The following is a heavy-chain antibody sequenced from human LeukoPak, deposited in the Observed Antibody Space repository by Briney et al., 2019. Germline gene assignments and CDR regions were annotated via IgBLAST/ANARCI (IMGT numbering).Heavy chain of an antibody. CDR3: AKGANGISTDY. V-gene: IGHV4-59*01. CDR2: IYYSGIT. D-gene: IGHD1-14*01. Sequence: KPSETLSLTCTVSGGSISSYYWSWIRQPPGKGLEWIGYIYYSGITNYNPSLKSRVTISVDTSKNQFSLKLSSVTAADTAVYYCAKGANGISTDYWGQGTLVTVSS. CDR1: GGSISSYY. J-gene: IGHJ4*02.